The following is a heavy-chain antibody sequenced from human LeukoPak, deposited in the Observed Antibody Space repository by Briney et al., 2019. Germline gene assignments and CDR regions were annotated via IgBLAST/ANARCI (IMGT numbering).Heavy chain of an antibody. D-gene: IGHD3-10*01. CDR3: AKDRDGGFGELLPVVFDY. V-gene: IGHV3-23*01. CDR2: ISGSGGST. CDR1: RFTFGGYG. J-gene: IGHJ4*02. Sequence: QPGGSLRLSCAASRFTFGGYGMSWLRQAPGKGLEWVSSISGSGGSTHYADSVKGRFTISRDNSKNALFLQMNSLRAEDTAVYYCAKDRDGGFGELLPVVFDYWGQGTRVTVSS.